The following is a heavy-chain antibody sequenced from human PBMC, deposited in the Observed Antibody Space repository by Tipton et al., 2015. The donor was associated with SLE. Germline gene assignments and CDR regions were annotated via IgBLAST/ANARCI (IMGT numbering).Heavy chain of an antibody. CDR3: AKDRARTATYYFDS. CDR1: GFTFSNGW. Sequence: GSLRLSCVVSGFTFSNGWMSWVRQAPGKGLEWVGRIKTKTDGGTTDYAAPVKGRFSISRDESKNTLYLQMNSLRAEDTAVYYCAKDRARTATYYFDSWGQGALVTVSS. CDR2: IKTKTDGGTT. D-gene: IGHD2-21*02. V-gene: IGHV3-15*01. J-gene: IGHJ4*02.